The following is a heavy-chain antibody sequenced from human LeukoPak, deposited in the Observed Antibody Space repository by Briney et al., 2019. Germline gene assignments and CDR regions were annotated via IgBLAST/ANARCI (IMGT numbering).Heavy chain of an antibody. CDR2: ISYDGTNK. Sequence: PGGSLRLSCAASGFTFGSYVMHWVRQAPGKGLDWVAVISYDGTNKHYADSVKGRFTISRDNSKNTLYLQMNSLRAEDTAVYSCATELRIAATGFDAFDIWGQGTMVTVSS. CDR3: ATELRIAATGFDAFDI. D-gene: IGHD6-13*01. V-gene: IGHV3-30*03. CDR1: GFTFGSYV. J-gene: IGHJ3*02.